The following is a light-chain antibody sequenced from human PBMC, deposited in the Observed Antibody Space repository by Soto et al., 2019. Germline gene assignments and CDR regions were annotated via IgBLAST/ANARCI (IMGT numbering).Light chain of an antibody. Sequence: ALTQPRSVSGSPGQSVSISCTGTSSDVGGYNYVSWYQQHPGKAPKVMIYDVNKRPSGVPDRFSGSKSGNTASLTISGLQSEDEADYYCCSYAGRYTYVFGTGTKVTVL. CDR1: SSDVGGYNY. J-gene: IGLJ1*01. V-gene: IGLV2-11*01. CDR3: CSYAGRYTYV. CDR2: DVN.